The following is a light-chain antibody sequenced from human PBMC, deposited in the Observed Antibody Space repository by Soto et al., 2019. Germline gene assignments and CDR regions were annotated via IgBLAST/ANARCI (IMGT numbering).Light chain of an antibody. CDR1: SSNIGSNY. J-gene: IGLJ1*01. V-gene: IGLV1-47*02. CDR2: SNN. Sequence: VLTQPPSASGTPGQRVTISCSGTSSNIGSNYVYWYQQLPGTAPKLLIYSNNQRSSGVPDRFSGSKSGTSASLAITGLRSEDEADYYCSAWDDTLSGFYVFGTGTKVTVL. CDR3: SAWDDTLSGFYV.